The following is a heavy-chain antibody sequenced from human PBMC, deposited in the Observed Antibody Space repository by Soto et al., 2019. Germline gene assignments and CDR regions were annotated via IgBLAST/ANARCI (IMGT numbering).Heavy chain of an antibody. CDR2: INHSGST. J-gene: IGHJ5*01. Sequence: SETLSLTCAVYGGSFSGYYWSWIRQPPGKGLEWIGEINHSGSTNYNPSLKSRVTISVDTSKNQFSLKLSSVTAADTAVYYCARGLGYCTNGRCPRWFDFWGPGTLVTVSS. V-gene: IGHV4-34*01. D-gene: IGHD2-8*01. CDR1: GGSFSGYY. CDR3: ARGLGYCTNGRCPRWFDF.